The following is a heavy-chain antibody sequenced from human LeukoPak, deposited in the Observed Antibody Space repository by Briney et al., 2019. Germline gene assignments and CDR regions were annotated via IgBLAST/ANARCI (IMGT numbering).Heavy chain of an antibody. CDR1: GFTFSSYA. J-gene: IGHJ4*02. V-gene: IGHV3-64*05. CDR2: ISSNGATT. CDR3: VKIVMAGGYFDY. D-gene: IGHD3-16*01. Sequence: GGSLRLSCSVSGFTFSSYAMHWVRQAPGKGLEYVSAISSNGATTYYADSVKGRFTISRDNSKNTLYFQMSSLRPEDTAVYYCVKIVMAGGYFDYWGQGTLVTVSS.